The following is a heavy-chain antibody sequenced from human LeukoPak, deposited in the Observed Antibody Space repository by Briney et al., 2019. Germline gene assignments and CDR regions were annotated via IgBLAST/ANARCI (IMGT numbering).Heavy chain of an antibody. CDR1: GYTFTSYY. J-gene: IGHJ4*02. D-gene: IGHD2-15*01. CDR3: ARDQDSGTLDY. V-gene: IGHV1-46*01. Sequence: ASVKVSCKASGYTFTSYYMHWVRQAPGQGLEWMGIINPRGGSTSYAQKFQGRVTMTRDMSTSTVYMELSSLRSEDTAVYYCARDQDSGTLDYWGQGTLVTVSS. CDR2: INPRGGST.